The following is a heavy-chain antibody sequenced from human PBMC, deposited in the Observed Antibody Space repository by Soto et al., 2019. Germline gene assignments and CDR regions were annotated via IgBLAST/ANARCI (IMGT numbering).Heavy chain of an antibody. CDR1: GFTFSSYG. V-gene: IGHV3-30*18. Sequence: QVQLVESGGGVVQPGRSLRLSCAASGFTFSSYGMHWVRQAPGKGLEWVAVISYDGSNKYYADSVKGRFTISRDNSKNTLYLKMNSLRAEDTAVYYCAKDWTWFGAFLEQDYYYGMDVWGQGTTVTVSS. CDR2: ISYDGSNK. D-gene: IGHD3-10*01. CDR3: AKDWTWFGAFLEQDYYYGMDV. J-gene: IGHJ6*02.